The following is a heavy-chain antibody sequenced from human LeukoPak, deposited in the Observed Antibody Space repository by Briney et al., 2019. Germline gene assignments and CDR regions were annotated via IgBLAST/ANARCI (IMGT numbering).Heavy chain of an antibody. D-gene: IGHD6-13*01. V-gene: IGHV3-23*01. CDR1: GFTFDDYA. J-gene: IGHJ6*02. CDR3: AKVPAAGSSRPFGMDV. CDR2: ISGSGGST. Sequence: GGSLRLSCAASGFTFDDYAMHWVRQAPGKGLEWVSAISGSGGSTYYADSVKGRFTISRDNSKNTLYLQMNSLRAEDTAVYYCAKVPAAGSSRPFGMDVWGQGTTVTVSS.